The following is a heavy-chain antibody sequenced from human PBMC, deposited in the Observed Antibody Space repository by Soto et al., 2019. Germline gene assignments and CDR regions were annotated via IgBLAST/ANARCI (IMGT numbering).Heavy chain of an antibody. V-gene: IGHV1-18*04. Sequence: ASVKVSCKASGYTFTGYYMHWVRQAPGQGLEWMGWISAYNGNTNYAQKLQGRVTMTTDTSTSTAYMELRSLRSDDTAVYYCARSVRGVRSQYGMDVWGQGTTVTVSS. D-gene: IGHD3-10*02. CDR2: ISAYNGNT. J-gene: IGHJ6*02. CDR1: GYTFTGYY. CDR3: ARSVRGVRSQYGMDV.